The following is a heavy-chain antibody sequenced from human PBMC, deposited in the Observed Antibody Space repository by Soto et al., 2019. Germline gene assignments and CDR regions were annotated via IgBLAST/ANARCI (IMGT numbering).Heavy chain of an antibody. D-gene: IGHD3-16*01. CDR3: ARDRYAGEAFDI. Sequence: GGSLRLSCAASGFTFSSYAMHWVRQAPGKGLEWVAVISYDGSNKYYADSVKGRFTISRDNSKNTLYLQMNSLRAEDTAVYYCARDRYAGEAFDIWGQGTMVTVSS. J-gene: IGHJ3*02. CDR1: GFTFSSYA. V-gene: IGHV3-30-3*01. CDR2: ISYDGSNK.